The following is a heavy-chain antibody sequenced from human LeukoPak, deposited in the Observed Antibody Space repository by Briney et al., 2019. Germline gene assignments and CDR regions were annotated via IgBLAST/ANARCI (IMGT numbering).Heavy chain of an antibody. CDR1: GGSISSSSYY. V-gene: IGHV4-39*01. Sequence: SETLSLTCSVSGGSISSSSYYWGWIRQPPGKGLEWIGSIYYDGSTYYNPSLKSRVTIFVDTSKNQFSLKLSSVTAADTAVYYCARVNYGDYEPLDAFDIWGQGTMVTVSS. J-gene: IGHJ3*02. D-gene: IGHD4-17*01. CDR3: ARVNYGDYEPLDAFDI. CDR2: IYYDGST.